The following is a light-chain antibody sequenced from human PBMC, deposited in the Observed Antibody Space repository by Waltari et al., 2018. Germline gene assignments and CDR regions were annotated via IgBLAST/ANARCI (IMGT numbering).Light chain of an antibody. V-gene: IGKV2-28*01. CDR1: QSLLHTNGYSY. Sequence: DIVMTQSPLSLPVTPGEPASISCRSSQSLLHTNGYSYLGWYLQKPGQSPQLLIYLGSNRASGVPDRFSGSGSGTDFTLKISRVEAEDVGIYYCMEGLQTPFTFGGGTKVEIK. J-gene: IGKJ4*01. CDR2: LGS. CDR3: MEGLQTPFT.